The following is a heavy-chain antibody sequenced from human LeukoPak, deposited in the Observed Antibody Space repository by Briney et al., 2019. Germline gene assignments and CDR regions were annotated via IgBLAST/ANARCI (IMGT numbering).Heavy chain of an antibody. J-gene: IGHJ4*02. CDR1: GGSISNSNYY. V-gene: IGHV4-39*01. D-gene: IGHD6-13*01. CDR3: ARHLPSSWYKYFDY. Sequence: SETLSLTCTVSGGSISNSNYYWGWIRQSPGKGLEWIGSIYYSGSTYYNPSLKSRVTILVDTSKNQFSLKLSSVTAADTAVYYCARHLPSSWYKYFDYWGQGTLVTVSS. CDR2: IYYSGST.